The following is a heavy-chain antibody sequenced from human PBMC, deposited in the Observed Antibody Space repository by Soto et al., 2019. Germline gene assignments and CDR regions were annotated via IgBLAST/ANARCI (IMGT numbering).Heavy chain of an antibody. CDR3: ALCYTRSLFYFDC. CDR1: GFSLITRGMH. CDR2: GDSDDDK. Sequence: SGPTLVNPTQTLTLSCTFSGFSLITRGMHVRWIRLPPGKALEWLALGDSDDDKSYSTSLKTSLTISKDTSKKQVVLTMTNMDPMDSAGYYCALCYTRSLFYFDCWGQGTLVTVSS. V-gene: IGHV2-70*12. J-gene: IGHJ4*02. D-gene: IGHD2-2*02.